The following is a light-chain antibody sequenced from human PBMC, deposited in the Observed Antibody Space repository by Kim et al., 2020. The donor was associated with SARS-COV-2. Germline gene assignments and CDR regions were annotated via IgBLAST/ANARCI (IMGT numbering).Light chain of an antibody. V-gene: IGKV3-20*01. CDR2: GAS. CDR1: QTVHNSY. CDR3: QQYGSPPVA. J-gene: IGKJ4*01. Sequence: SPRERATLSCRASQTVHNSYLAWYQQKTGQAPRLLIHGASMRATGIPDRFSGSGSGTDFTLIISRLEPEDFAVYYCQQYGSPPVAFGGGTKVDIK.